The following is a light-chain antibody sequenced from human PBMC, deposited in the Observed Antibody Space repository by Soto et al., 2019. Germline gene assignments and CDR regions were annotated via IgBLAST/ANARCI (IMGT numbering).Light chain of an antibody. J-gene: IGKJ5*01. CDR3: QQYHKWPPIT. CDR1: QTIGTY. V-gene: IGKV1-39*01. CDR2: AAS. Sequence: DIQMTQSPSSLSASVGDRVTITCRASQTIGTYLNWYQQRPGKAPNLLXYAASNLQSGVPSRFRGGGSGTELTLTISSLQSEDSAVYYCQQYHKWPPITFGQGTRLEIK.